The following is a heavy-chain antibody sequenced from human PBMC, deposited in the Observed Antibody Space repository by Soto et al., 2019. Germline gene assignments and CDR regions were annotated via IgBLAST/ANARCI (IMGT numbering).Heavy chain of an antibody. CDR1: GYTFTSYD. J-gene: IGHJ6*03. V-gene: IGHV1-8*01. CDR2: MNPNSGNT. Sequence: ASVKVSCKASGYTFTSYDINWVRQATGQGLEWMGWMNPNSGNTGYAQKFQGRVTMTRNTSISTAYMELSSLRSEDTAVYYCARSAHYYYYMDVWGIGTTVTVSS. CDR3: ARSAHYYYYMDV.